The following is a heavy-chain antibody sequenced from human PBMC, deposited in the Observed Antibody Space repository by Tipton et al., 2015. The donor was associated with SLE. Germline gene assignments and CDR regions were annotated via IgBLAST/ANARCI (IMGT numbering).Heavy chain of an antibody. V-gene: IGHV3-53*04. CDR3: ARDRPFGVVGRGMDV. CDR2: IYRGGAT. Sequence: VQLVQSGGGLVQPGGSLRLSCAASGFAVSDNYVNWVRQAPGRGLEWVSSIYRGGATYYAGFVKGRFTISRDSLGNTADLQMNSLTPDDTAVYYCARDRPFGVVGRGMDVWGQGTTVIVSS. D-gene: IGHD3-3*01. CDR1: GFAVSDNY. J-gene: IGHJ6*02.